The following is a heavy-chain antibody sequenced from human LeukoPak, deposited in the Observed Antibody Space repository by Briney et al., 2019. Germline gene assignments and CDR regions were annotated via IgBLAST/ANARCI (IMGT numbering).Heavy chain of an antibody. Sequence: PETLSLTCTVSGGSISSSSHYWGWIRPPPGKGLEWIGSIYYSGSTYYNPSLKSRVTISGDTSKNQFSLKLSSVTAADTAVYYCASVDYYDSSGYQGYCFDFWGQGTLVTVSS. D-gene: IGHD3-22*01. CDR2: IYYSGST. J-gene: IGHJ4*02. CDR1: GGSISSSSHY. V-gene: IGHV4-39*01. CDR3: ASVDYYDSSGYQGYCFDF.